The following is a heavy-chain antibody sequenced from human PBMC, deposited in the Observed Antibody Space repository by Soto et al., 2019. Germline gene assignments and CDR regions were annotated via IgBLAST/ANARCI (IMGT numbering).Heavy chain of an antibody. CDR1: GFTFTSYY. J-gene: IGHJ4*02. CDR3: ARSKSSLDGTVADD. CDR2: MNPNSGDT. Sequence: ASVKVSCKASGFTFTSYYINWVRQAPGQGLEWMGWMNPNSGDTSYAQNFQGRVTMTRDTSISTAYMEVRRLRSEDTAVYYCARSKSSLDGTVADDWGQGTPVTVSS. V-gene: IGHV1-2*02. D-gene: IGHD6-19*01.